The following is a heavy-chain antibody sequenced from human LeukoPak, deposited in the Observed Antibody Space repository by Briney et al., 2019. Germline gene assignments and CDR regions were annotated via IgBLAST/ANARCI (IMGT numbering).Heavy chain of an antibody. J-gene: IGHJ4*02. CDR1: GFTFSSYW. CDR3: ARAGPMTTVTSQDY. Sequence: GGSLRLSCTASGFTFSSYWMSWVRKAPGKGLEWVANIKQDGSEKYYVDSVKGRFTISRDNAKNSLYLQMNSLRAEDTAVYYCARAGPMTTVTSQDYWGQGTLVTVSS. D-gene: IGHD4-17*01. V-gene: IGHV3-7*01. CDR2: IKQDGSEK.